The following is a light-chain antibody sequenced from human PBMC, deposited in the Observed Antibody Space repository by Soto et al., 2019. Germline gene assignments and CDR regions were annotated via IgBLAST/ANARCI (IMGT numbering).Light chain of an antibody. CDR2: DAS. CDR1: QSVSSY. J-gene: IGKJ1*01. V-gene: IGKV3-11*01. CDR3: QQRSNWPWT. Sequence: EIVLTQSPATLSLSPGERATLSCTASQSVSSYLAWYQQKPGQVPRLLIYDASNRTTGITARFSDSGYGTDFALTISSLEPEDCAVYYCQQRSNWPWTFGQGTKVEIK.